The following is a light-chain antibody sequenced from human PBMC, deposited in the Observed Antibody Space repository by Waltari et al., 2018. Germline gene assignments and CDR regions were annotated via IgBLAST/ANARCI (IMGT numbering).Light chain of an antibody. J-gene: IGLJ2*01. CDR1: SSDVGNYNL. CDR3: SSYTSSSNVV. CDR2: EVS. V-gene: IGLV2-14*02. Sequence: QSALTQPASVSGSPGQSITISCTGTSSDVGNYNLVSWYQQHPGKAPKLMIYEVSQRPSGVSNRFSGSKSGNTASLTISGLQAEDEADYYCSSYTSSSNVVFGGGTKLTVL.